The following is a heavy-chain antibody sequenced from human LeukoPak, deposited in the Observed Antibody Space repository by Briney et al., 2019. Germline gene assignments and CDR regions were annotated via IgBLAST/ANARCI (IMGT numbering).Heavy chain of an antibody. D-gene: IGHD2-21*01. CDR2: IKQDGSEQ. CDR1: GFTFSGYW. V-gene: IGHV3-7*01. J-gene: IGHJ4*02. Sequence: PGGSLRLSCAASGFTFSGYWMSWVRQAPGKGLEWVANIKQDGSEQYYVDSVKGRFTISRDNAKNSVYLQMNSLRAEDTAVYYCARGVGGADYWGQGTLVTVSS. CDR3: ARGVGGADY.